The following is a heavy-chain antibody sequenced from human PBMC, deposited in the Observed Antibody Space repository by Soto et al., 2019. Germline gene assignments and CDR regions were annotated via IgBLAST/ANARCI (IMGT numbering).Heavy chain of an antibody. CDR1: GGSFSGYY. Sequence: SETLSLTCAVYGGSFSGYYWSWIRQPPGKGLEWIGEINHSGSTNYNPSLKSRVTISVDTSKNQFSLKLSSVTAADTAVYYCARDPHYYGSYYFDYWGQGTLVTVS. V-gene: IGHV4-34*01. CDR3: ARDPHYYGSYYFDY. J-gene: IGHJ4*02. D-gene: IGHD3-10*01. CDR2: INHSGST.